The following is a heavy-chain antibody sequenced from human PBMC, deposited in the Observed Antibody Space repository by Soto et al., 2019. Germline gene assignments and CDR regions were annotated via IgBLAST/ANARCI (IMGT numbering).Heavy chain of an antibody. CDR2: IWYDGSNK. CDR1: GFTFSSYG. J-gene: IGHJ4*02. V-gene: IGHV3-33*01. D-gene: IGHD5-12*01. Sequence: PGGSLRLSCAASGFTFSSYGMHWVRQAPGKGLEWVAVIWYDGSNKYYADSVKGRFTISRDNSKNTLYLQMNSLRAEDTAVYYCARWLQFSDYFDYWGQGTLVTVSS. CDR3: ARWLQFSDYFDY.